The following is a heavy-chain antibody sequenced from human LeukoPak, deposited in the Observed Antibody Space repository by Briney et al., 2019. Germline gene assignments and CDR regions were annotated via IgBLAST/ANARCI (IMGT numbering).Heavy chain of an antibody. J-gene: IGHJ5*02. CDR2: INPNSGGT. CDR1: GYTFTGYY. CDR3: ARVGLGCSSTSCYTQGYWFDP. D-gene: IGHD2-2*02. V-gene: IGHV1-2*02. Sequence: ASVKVSCKASGYTFTGYYMHWVRQAPGQGLEWMGWINPNSGGTNYAQKFQGRVTMTRDTSISTAYMELSRLRSDDTAVYYCARVGLGCSSTSCYTQGYWFDPWGQGTLVTVSS.